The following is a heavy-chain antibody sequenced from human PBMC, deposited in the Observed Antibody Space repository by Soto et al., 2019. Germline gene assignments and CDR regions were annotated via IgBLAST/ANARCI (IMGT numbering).Heavy chain of an antibody. D-gene: IGHD6-6*01. Sequence: SETLSLTCSVSGGSISSGGYYWSWIRQHPGKGLEWIGYIYYSGSTYYNPSLKSRVTISVDTSKNQFSLKLSSVTAADTAVYYCARDEYSSSFSWFDPWGQGTLVTVSS. CDR3: ARDEYSSSFSWFDP. CDR1: GGSISSGGYY. V-gene: IGHV4-31*03. CDR2: IYYSGST. J-gene: IGHJ5*02.